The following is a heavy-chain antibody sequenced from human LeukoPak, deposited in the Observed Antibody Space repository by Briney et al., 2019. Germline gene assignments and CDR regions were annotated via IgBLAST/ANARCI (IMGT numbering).Heavy chain of an antibody. CDR3: AAEPITMVRGVIQPYCYYGMDV. V-gene: IGHV1-58*02. J-gene: IGHJ6*02. D-gene: IGHD3-10*01. Sequence: GTSVKVSCKASGFTFTSSAMQWVRQARGQRLEWIGWIVVGSGNTNYAQKFQERVTITRDMSTSTAYMELSSLRSEDTAVYYCAAEPITMVRGVIQPYCYYGMDVWGQGTTVTVSS. CDR1: GFTFTSSA. CDR2: IVVGSGNT.